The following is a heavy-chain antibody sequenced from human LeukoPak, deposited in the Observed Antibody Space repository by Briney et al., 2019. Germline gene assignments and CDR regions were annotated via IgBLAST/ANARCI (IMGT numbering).Heavy chain of an antibody. CDR3: AREVKARGWYNDY. J-gene: IGHJ4*02. D-gene: IGHD6-19*01. V-gene: IGHV4-39*02. Sequence: SETLSLTCTVSGVSISSSKSYWGWIRQPPGKGLEWIGSIYYSGNTYYNASLKSQVSISIDTSKNQFSLRLTSVTAADTAVYYCAREVKARGWYNDYWGQGTLVTVSS. CDR1: GVSISSSKSY. CDR2: IYYSGNT.